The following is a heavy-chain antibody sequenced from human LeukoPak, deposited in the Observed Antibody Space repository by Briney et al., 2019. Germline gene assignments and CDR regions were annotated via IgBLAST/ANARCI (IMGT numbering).Heavy chain of an antibody. CDR3: TRDQTPYY. J-gene: IGHJ4*02. Sequence: YGGTPEYAASVKGRFTISRGDSKGVAYLQMNSLKTEDTAVYYCTRDQTPYYWGQGTLVTVAS. V-gene: IGHV3-49*02. CDR2: YGGTP.